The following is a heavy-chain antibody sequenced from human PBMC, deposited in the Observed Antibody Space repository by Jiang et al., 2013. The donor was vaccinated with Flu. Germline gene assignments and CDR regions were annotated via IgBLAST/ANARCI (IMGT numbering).Heavy chain of an antibody. Sequence: SWNSGSIGYXDSVKGRFTISRDNAKNSLYLQMNSLRAEDTAVYYCAKLGNFRGSGWLIDYWGQGTLVTVSS. CDR3: AKLGNFRGSGWLIDY. CDR2: SWNSGSI. J-gene: IGHJ4*02. D-gene: IGHD6-19*01. V-gene: IGHV3-9*01.